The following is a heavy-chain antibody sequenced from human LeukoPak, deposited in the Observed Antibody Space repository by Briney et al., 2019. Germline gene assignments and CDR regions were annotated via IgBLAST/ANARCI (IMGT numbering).Heavy chain of an antibody. Sequence: PGGSLRLSCAASGFTLSSYDMHWVRQATGEGLEWVSAIGTAGDTYYPGSVKGRFTISRENAKNSLYLQMNSLRAGDTAVYYCARAAYSSTWYSRYFDLWGRGTLVTVSS. CDR3: ARAAYSSTWYSRYFDL. CDR1: GFTLSSYD. CDR2: IGTAGDT. J-gene: IGHJ2*01. V-gene: IGHV3-13*01. D-gene: IGHD6-13*01.